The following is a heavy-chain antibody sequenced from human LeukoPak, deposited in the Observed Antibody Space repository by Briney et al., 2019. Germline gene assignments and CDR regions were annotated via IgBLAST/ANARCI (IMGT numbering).Heavy chain of an antibody. D-gene: IGHD3-10*01. V-gene: IGHV4-34*01. CDR2: INHSGST. Sequence: SETLSLTCAVYGGSFSAYYWTWIRQPPGKGLEWIGEINHSGSTNYNPSLKSRVTISVDTSKNQFSLKLSSVTAADTAVYYCASLTNTYYYGSGSYRSHWGQGTLVTVSS. CDR3: ASLTNTYYYGSGSYRSH. CDR1: GGSFSAYY. J-gene: IGHJ4*02.